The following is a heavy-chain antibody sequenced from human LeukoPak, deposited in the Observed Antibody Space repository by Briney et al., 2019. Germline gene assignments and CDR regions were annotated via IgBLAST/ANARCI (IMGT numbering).Heavy chain of an antibody. CDR2: MDNFGIK. V-gene: IGHV3-53*01. Sequence: GGSLRLACAASDFSVNNNYVDWVRQAPGKGLEWVSCMDNFGIKTYADSVQGRFTVSRDSSRNMVFLQMNSLRVEDTAVYYCAGGKYYGSGTRPGYLGYWGLGTMVTVSS. D-gene: IGHD3-10*01. CDR1: DFSVNNNY. J-gene: IGHJ4*02. CDR3: AGGKYYGSGTRPGYLGY.